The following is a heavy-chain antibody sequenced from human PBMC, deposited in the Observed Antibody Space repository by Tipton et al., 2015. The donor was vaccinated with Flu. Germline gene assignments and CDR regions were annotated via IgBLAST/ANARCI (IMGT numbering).Heavy chain of an antibody. V-gene: IGHV4-38-2*01. D-gene: IGHD4-11*01. CDR2: IHRSGNA. Sequence: TLSLTCSVSGDSIASNYFWGWFRQPPGKGLVWLGNIHRSGNASYNSPSTSRVTISLDKSKNQFSLVIVSMTATDTAVYYCARRDYSNFVSDPKNWFDPWGQGILVTVSS. CDR1: GDSIASNYF. J-gene: IGHJ5*02. CDR3: ARRDYSNFVSDPKNWFDP.